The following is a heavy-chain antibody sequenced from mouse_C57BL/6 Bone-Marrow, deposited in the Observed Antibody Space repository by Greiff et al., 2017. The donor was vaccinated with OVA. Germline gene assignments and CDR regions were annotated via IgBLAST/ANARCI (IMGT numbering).Heavy chain of an antibody. J-gene: IGHJ4*01. D-gene: IGHD1-1*01. CDR1: GYTFTSYW. CDR2: IDPSDSYT. Sequence: QVQLQQPGAELVMPGASVKLSCKASGYTFTSYWMHWVKQRPGQGLEWIGEIDPSDSYTNYNQKFKGKSTLTVDKSSSTAYMQLSSLTSEDSAVYYCAMNYYCSSLNYYSMDYWGQGTSVTVSS. CDR3: AMNYYCSSLNYYSMDY. V-gene: IGHV1-69*01.